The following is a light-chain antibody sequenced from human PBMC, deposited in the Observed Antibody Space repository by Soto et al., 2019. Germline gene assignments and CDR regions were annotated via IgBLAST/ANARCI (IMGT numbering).Light chain of an antibody. Sequence: QSALTQPASVSVSPGQSITSSCTGTSSDVGGYKYFSWYQQHTGKAPKPKIYEVSNRPSGVSNRFSGSKSGNTASLTISGLQAEDEADYYCSSYTSSSTLFVFGTGTKVTVL. CDR1: SSDVGGYKY. CDR2: EVS. V-gene: IGLV2-14*01. CDR3: SSYTSSSTLFV. J-gene: IGLJ1*01.